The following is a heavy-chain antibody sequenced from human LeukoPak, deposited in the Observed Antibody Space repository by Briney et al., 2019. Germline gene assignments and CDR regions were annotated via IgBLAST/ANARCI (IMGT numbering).Heavy chain of an antibody. J-gene: IGHJ4*02. V-gene: IGHV3-30*03. D-gene: IGHD3-16*01. CDR2: ISYDGSNK. Sequence: GGSLRLSCAASGFTFSSYGMHWVRQAPGKGLEWVAVISYDGSNKYYADSVKGRFTISRDHAKNTLYLQMNSLRAEDTAVYYCIRDQGGPHDYWGQGTLVTVSS. CDR1: GFTFSSYG. CDR3: IRDQGGPHDY.